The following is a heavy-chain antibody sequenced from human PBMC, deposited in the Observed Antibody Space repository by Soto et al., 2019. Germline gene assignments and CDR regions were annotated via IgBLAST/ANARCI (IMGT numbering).Heavy chain of an antibody. J-gene: IGHJ5*02. CDR1: GFTFSSYG. CDR3: ARDSLYSYGPYGLEDNWFDP. V-gene: IGHV3-33*01. Sequence: GGSLRLSCAASGFTFSSYGMHWVRQAPGKGLEWVAVIWYDRSNKYYADSVKGRFTISRDNAKNSLYLQMNSLRAEDTAVYYCARDSLYSYGPYGLEDNWFDPWGQGTLVTVSS. CDR2: IWYDRSNK. D-gene: IGHD5-18*01.